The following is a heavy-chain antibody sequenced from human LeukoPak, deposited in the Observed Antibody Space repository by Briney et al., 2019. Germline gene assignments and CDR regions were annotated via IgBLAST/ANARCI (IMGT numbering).Heavy chain of an antibody. CDR2: INHNGST. CDR3: TTLSSTFSGFDY. Sequence: PSETLSLTCAVYGGSFSGYYWSWIRQPPGKGLEWIGEINHNGSTNYSPSLKSRVTISVDTSKNQFSLKLSSVTAADTAVYYCTTLSSTFSGFDYWGQGTLVTVSS. J-gene: IGHJ4*02. D-gene: IGHD6-13*01. CDR1: GGSFSGYY. V-gene: IGHV4-34*01.